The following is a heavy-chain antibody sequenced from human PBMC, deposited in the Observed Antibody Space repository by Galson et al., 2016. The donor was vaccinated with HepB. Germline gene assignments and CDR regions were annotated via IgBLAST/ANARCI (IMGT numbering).Heavy chain of an antibody. J-gene: IGHJ4*02. Sequence: SLRLSCAASGLTFSSYAMTWVRQAPGKGLEWVSTITDNGGHTYYADSVKGRFTISRDNSKNTLYLQMTSLRAEDTALYYCASHAASGSYSDYFPHRGQGTLVTVSS. CDR3: ASHAASGSYSDYFPH. V-gene: IGHV3-23*01. CDR1: GLTFSSYA. CDR2: ITDNGGHT. D-gene: IGHD3-10*01.